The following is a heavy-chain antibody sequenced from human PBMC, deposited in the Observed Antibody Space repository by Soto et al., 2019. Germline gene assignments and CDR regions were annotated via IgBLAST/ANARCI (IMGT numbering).Heavy chain of an antibody. V-gene: IGHV4-39*01. CDR1: GGSISSSSYY. J-gene: IGHJ4*02. CDR2: IYYSGST. CDR3: ARQITMVRGVMGIFFDY. Sequence: SETLSLTCTVSGGSISSSSYYWGWIRQPPGKGLEWIGSIYYSGSTYYNPSLKSRVTISVDTSKNQFSLKLSSVTAADTAVYYCARQITMVRGVMGIFFDYWGQGTLVTVSS. D-gene: IGHD3-10*01.